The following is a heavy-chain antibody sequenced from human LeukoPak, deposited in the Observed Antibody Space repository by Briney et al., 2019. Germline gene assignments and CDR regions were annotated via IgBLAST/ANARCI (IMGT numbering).Heavy chain of an antibody. V-gene: IGHV4-34*01. CDR3: ARSASTYSSSWYFDY. D-gene: IGHD6-13*01. CDR1: GGSFSGYY. Sequence: PSETLSLTCAVYGGSFSGYYWSWIRQPPGKGLEWIGEINHSGSTNYNPSLKSRVTISVDTSKNQFSLKLSSVTAADTAVYYCARSASTYSSSWYFDYWGQGTLVTVSS. CDR2: INHSGST. J-gene: IGHJ4*02.